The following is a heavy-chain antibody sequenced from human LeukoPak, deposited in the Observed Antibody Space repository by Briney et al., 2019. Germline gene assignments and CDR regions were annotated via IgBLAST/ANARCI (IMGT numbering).Heavy chain of an antibody. CDR1: GFTFTSSA. J-gene: IGHJ4*02. V-gene: IGHV1-58*01. Sequence: ASVKVSCKASGFTFTSSAVQWVRQARGQRLEWIGWIVVGSGNTNYAQKFQERVTITRDMSTSTAYMELSSLRSEDTAVYYCAAEHYDFWSGPGPELDKWGQGTLVTVSS. CDR3: AAEHYDFWSGPGPELDK. D-gene: IGHD3-3*01. CDR2: IVVGSGNT.